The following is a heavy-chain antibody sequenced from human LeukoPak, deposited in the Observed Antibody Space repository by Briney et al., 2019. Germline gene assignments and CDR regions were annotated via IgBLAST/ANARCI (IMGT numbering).Heavy chain of an antibody. Sequence: ASVKVSCKASGYTFTSYGITWVRQAPGEGLEWMGWISTYNDNTNYAQKLQGRVTMTTGTSTSTAYMELRSLRSDDTAVYYCARRYISTIFGVVIYYFDYWGQGTLVTVSS. D-gene: IGHD3-3*01. CDR1: GYTFTSYG. J-gene: IGHJ4*02. CDR3: ARRYISTIFGVVIYYFDY. V-gene: IGHV1-18*01. CDR2: ISTYNDNT.